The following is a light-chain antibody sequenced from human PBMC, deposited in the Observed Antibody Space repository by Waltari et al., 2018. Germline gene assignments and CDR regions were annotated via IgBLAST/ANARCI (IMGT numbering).Light chain of an antibody. CDR1: SGHSSNI. Sequence: QLVLTQSPSASASLGASVNLTCTLSSGHSSNIVAWLQQQPGKGPRFLMKVNSDGSHTKGDEIPDRFSGSSSGAERYLTISTVQSEDEAEYFCETGGHGTWVFGGGTKLNVL. CDR3: ETGGHGTWV. J-gene: IGLJ3*02. V-gene: IGLV4-69*01. CDR2: VNSDGSH.